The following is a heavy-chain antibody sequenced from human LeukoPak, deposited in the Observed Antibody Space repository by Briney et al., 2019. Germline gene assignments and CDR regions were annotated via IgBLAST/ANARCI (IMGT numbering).Heavy chain of an antibody. Sequence: GGSLRLSCAASGFTFSSYGMHWVRQAPGKGLEWVAFIRYDGINKYYADSVKGRFTISRDNSKNTLYLQMNSLRAEDTAVYYCAKSPGGGYSGYDLDYWGQGTLVTVSS. J-gene: IGHJ4*02. V-gene: IGHV3-30*02. CDR1: GFTFSSYG. D-gene: IGHD5-12*01. CDR3: AKSPGGGYSGYDLDY. CDR2: IRYDGINK.